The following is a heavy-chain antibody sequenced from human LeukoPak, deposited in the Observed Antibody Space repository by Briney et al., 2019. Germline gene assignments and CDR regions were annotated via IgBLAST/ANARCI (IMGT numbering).Heavy chain of an antibody. D-gene: IGHD6-6*01. Sequence: GGSLRLSCAASGFTFSSYGMHWVRQAPGKGLEWVAFIRYDGSNKYYADSVKGRFTISRDNSKNSLYLQMNSLRTEDTALYYCAKDIATQSWREIDYWGQGTLVTVSS. V-gene: IGHV3-30*02. J-gene: IGHJ4*02. CDR3: AKDIATQSWREIDY. CDR1: GFTFSSYG. CDR2: IRYDGSNK.